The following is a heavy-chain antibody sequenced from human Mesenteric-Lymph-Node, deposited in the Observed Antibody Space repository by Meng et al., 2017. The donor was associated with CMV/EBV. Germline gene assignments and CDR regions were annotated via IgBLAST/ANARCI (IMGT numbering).Heavy chain of an antibody. J-gene: IGHJ4*02. CDR2: ISSSSSYI. V-gene: IGHV3-21*01. D-gene: IGHD6-13*01. CDR3: ARVRGYRQNDY. CDR1: GFTFSSYS. Sequence: GGSLRLSCAASGFTFSSYSMNWVRQAPGKGLEWVSSISSSSSYIYYADSVKGRFTISRDNAKNSLYLQMNSLRAEDTAVYYCARVRGYRQNDYWGPGTLVPFSS.